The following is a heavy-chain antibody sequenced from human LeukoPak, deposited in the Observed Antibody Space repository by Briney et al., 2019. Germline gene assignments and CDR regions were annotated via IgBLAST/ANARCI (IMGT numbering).Heavy chain of an antibody. CDR3: ARDNSLTEFDY. CDR1: GYTFTAYY. Sequence: ASVKVSCKASGYTFTAYYIHWVRQAPGQGLEWMGWINPNSGGTYYVQKFQGRITMTRDTSIGTTYMELSRLGSDDTAFYYCARDNSLTEFDYWGQGTLVTVSS. CDR2: INPNSGGT. V-gene: IGHV1-2*02. J-gene: IGHJ4*02.